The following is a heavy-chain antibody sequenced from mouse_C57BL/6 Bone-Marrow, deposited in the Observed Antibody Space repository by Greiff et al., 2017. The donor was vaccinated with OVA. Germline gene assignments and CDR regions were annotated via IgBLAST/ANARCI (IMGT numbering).Heavy chain of an antibody. CDR1: GYTFTDYY. V-gene: IGHV1-76*01. CDR2: IYPGSGNT. CDR3: ARDWSTTAMDY. D-gene: IGHD1-1*01. J-gene: IGHJ4*01. Sequence: VKLMESGAELVRPGASVKLSCKASGYTFTDYYINWVKQRPGQGLEWIARIYPGSGNTYYNEKFKGKATLTAEKSSSTAYMQLSSLTSEDSAVYFCARDWSTTAMDYWGQGTSVTVSS.